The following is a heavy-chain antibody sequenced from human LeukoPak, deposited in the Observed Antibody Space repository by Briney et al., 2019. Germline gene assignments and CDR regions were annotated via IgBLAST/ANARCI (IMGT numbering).Heavy chain of an antibody. Sequence: GGSLRLSCAASGFTFSSYGMHWVRQAPGKGLEWVAVISYDGSNKYYADSVKGRFTISRDNSKNTLYLQMNSLRAEDTAVYYCAKDLSSSATDYWGQGTLVTVSS. CDR3: AKDLSSSATDY. CDR1: GFTFSSYG. V-gene: IGHV3-30*18. CDR2: ISYDGSNK. J-gene: IGHJ4*02. D-gene: IGHD6-6*01.